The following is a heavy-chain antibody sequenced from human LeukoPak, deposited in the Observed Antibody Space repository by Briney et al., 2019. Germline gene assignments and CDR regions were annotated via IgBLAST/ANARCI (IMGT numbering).Heavy chain of an antibody. D-gene: IGHD2-21*01. CDR1: GGTFSSYA. CDR3: ARGAVVGRDPSWFDP. J-gene: IGHJ5*02. V-gene: IGHV1-69*13. CDR2: IIPIFGTA. Sequence: ASVKVSCKASGGTFSSYAISWVRQAPGQGLGWMGGIIPIFGTANYAQKFQGRVTITPDESTSTAYMELSSLRSEDTAVYYCARGAVVGRDPSWFDPWGQGTLVTVSS.